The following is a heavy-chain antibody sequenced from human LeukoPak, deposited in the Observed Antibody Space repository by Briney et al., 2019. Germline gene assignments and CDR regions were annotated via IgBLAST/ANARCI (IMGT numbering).Heavy chain of an antibody. CDR3: ARRGYCSSTSCLGFDP. V-gene: IGHV5-51*01. Sequence: GESLKISCKGSGYSFTSYWIGWGRQLPGKGLGWVGIIYPGDPDTRYSPSFLGQVTISADKSISTAYMQWSSLKASDTAMYYCARRGYCSSTSCLGFDPWGQGTLVTVSS. J-gene: IGHJ5*02. CDR2: IYPGDPDT. CDR1: GYSFTSYW. D-gene: IGHD2-2*01.